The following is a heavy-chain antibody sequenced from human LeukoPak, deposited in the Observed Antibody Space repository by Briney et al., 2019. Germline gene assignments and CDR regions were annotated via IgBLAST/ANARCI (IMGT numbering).Heavy chain of an antibody. Sequence: SQTLSLTCAISGDSASSNNVAWNWIRQSPSRGLEWLGRTYYRSEWYNDYAVSVESRITINPDTSKNQFSLHLNSVTPEDTAVYYCTRGPHYGSGTRGGHGLDVWGQGTTVTVSS. CDR3: TRGPHYGSGTRGGHGLDV. CDR1: GDSASSNNVA. V-gene: IGHV6-1*01. D-gene: IGHD3-10*01. J-gene: IGHJ6*02. CDR2: TYYRSEWYN.